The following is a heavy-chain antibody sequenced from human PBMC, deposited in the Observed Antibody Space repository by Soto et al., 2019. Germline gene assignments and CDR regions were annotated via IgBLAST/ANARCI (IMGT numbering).Heavy chain of an antibody. CDR1: GGTFSSYA. V-gene: IGHV1-69*13. J-gene: IGHJ4*02. CDR2: IIPIFGTA. Sequence: SVKVSCKASGGTFSSYAISWVRQAPGQGLEWMGGIIPIFGTANYAQKFQGRVTITADESTSTAYMELSSLRSEDTAVYYCARVFVEQWTFDYWGQGTLVTVSS. D-gene: IGHD6-19*01. CDR3: ARVFVEQWTFDY.